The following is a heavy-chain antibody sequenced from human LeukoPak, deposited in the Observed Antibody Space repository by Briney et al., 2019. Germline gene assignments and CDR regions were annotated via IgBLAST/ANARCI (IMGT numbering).Heavy chain of an antibody. CDR3: ATGYCSGGSCYNFDY. J-gene: IGHJ4*02. CDR2: ISYGGSNK. CDR1: GFTFSSYG. V-gene: IGHV3-30*03. D-gene: IGHD2-15*01. Sequence: PGGSLRLSCAASGFTFSSYGMHWVRQAPGKGLEWVAVISYGGSNKYYADSVKGRFTISRDNSKNTLYLQMNSLRAEDTAVYYCATGYCSGGSCYNFDYWGQGTLVTVSS.